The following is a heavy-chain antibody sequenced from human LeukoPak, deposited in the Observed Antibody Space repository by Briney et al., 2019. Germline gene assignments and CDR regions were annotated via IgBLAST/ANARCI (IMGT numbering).Heavy chain of an antibody. J-gene: IGHJ4*02. CDR1: GFTFSSYS. CDR2: IYYSGTT. D-gene: IGHD1-1*01. CDR3: ARQNDRSHDY. V-gene: IGHV4-39*01. Sequence: PGGSLRLSCPASGFTFSSYSMSWIRQPPGKGLEWIGSIYYSGTTYSNPSLKSRVTISVDTSKNQFSLKLRSVTAADTAVYYCARQNDRSHDYWGQGTLVTVSS.